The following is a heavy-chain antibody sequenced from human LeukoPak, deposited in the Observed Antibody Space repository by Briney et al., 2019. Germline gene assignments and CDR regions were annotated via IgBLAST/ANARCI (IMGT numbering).Heavy chain of an antibody. CDR2: IYYSGST. CDR3: ASRLGYSSSDTVDP. Sequence: SETLSLTCTVSGGSISSSSYYWGWIRQPPGKGLEWIGSIYYSGSTYYNPSLKSRVTISVDTSKNQFSLKLSSVTAAGTAVYYCASRLGYSSSDTVDPWGQGTLVTVSS. D-gene: IGHD6-13*01. CDR1: GGSISSSSYY. V-gene: IGHV4-39*01. J-gene: IGHJ5*02.